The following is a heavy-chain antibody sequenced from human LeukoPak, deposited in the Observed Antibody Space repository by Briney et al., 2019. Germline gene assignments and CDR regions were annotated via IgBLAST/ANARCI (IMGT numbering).Heavy chain of an antibody. J-gene: IGHJ3*02. CDR3: ARDPNGDYIGAFDM. D-gene: IGHD4-17*01. CDR1: GFTFSAYA. V-gene: IGHV3-23*01. Sequence: GGSLRLSCTASGFTFSAYAMMWVRQAPGKGPEWVSAIRGGGGSAFYADSVKGRFTISRDNSKYTLFLQMNSLRSEDTAVYYCARDPNGDYIGAFDMWGPGTMVTVSS. CDR2: IRGGGGSA.